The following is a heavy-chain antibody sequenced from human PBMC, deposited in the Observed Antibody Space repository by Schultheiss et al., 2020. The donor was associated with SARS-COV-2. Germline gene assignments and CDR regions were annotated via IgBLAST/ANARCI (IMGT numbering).Heavy chain of an antibody. J-gene: IGHJ4*02. Sequence: SETLSLTCTVSGGSISSSNWWSWVRQPPGKGLEWIGEINHSGSTNYNPSLKSRVTISVDTSKNQFSLKLSSVTAADTAVYYCARQGYGSYAGYWGQGTLVTVSS. D-gene: IGHD3-10*01. CDR1: GGSISSSNW. CDR3: ARQGYGSYAGY. V-gene: IGHV4-4*02. CDR2: INHSGST.